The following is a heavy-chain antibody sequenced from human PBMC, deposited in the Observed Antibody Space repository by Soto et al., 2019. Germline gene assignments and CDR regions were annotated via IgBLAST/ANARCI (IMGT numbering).Heavy chain of an antibody. CDR2: ISGSGKST. Sequence: GGSLRLSCAASGFTFSNYAMSWVRQAPGKGLEWVSGISGSGKSTYYADSVKGRFTISRDNSKNTLFLQMNSLRVEDTAMYYCAKSDIVVVPAAVADYWGQGTQVTVSS. CDR1: GFTFSNYA. V-gene: IGHV3-23*01. J-gene: IGHJ4*02. CDR3: AKSDIVVVPAAVADY. D-gene: IGHD2-2*01.